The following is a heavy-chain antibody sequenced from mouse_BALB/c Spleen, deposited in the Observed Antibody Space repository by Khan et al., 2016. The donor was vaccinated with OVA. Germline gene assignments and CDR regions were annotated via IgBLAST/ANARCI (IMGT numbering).Heavy chain of an antibody. Sequence: EVQLQESGPGLVKPSQSLSLACTVTGYSITSNYAWNWIRQFPGNKLEWMGYISYSGSTNYNPSLKSRISITRDTSKNQFFLQWNAETTDDTATDYCARGNSYGYAMDYWGQGTSITVSS. J-gene: IGHJ4*01. V-gene: IGHV3-2*02. CDR1: GYSITSNYA. CDR2: ISYSGST. CDR3: ARGNSYGYAMDY. D-gene: IGHD1-1*01.